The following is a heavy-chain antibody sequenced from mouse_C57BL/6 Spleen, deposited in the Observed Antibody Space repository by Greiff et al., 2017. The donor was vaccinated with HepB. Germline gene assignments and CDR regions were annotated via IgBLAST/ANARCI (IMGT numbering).Heavy chain of an antibody. V-gene: IGHV1-15*01. CDR2: IDPETGGT. Sequence: QVQLQQSGAELVRPGASVTLSCKASGYTFTDYEMHWVKQTPVHGLEWIGAIDPETGGTAYNQKFKGTAILTADKSSSTAYMEIRSLTSEDSAVYYCTSANYYGSSYDFDYWGQGTTLTVSS. J-gene: IGHJ2*01. CDR3: TSANYYGSSYDFDY. CDR1: GYTFTDYE. D-gene: IGHD1-1*01.